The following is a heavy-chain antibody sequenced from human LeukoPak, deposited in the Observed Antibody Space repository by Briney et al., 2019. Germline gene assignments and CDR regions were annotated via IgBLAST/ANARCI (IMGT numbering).Heavy chain of an antibody. D-gene: IGHD6-13*01. Sequence: PSETLSLTCAVSGDSISSSNYYWGWIRQPPGKGLVWIGRISYSGSRSYNPSLKSRVTIFVETSKKQFSLKLSSVTAADTAVYYCARQLAAAGHFDYWGEGTLVTVSS. V-gene: IGHV4-39*01. CDR1: GDSISSSNYY. CDR2: ISYSGSR. J-gene: IGHJ4*02. CDR3: ARQLAAAGHFDY.